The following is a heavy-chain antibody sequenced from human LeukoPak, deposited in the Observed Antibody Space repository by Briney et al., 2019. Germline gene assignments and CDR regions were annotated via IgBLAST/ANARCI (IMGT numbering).Heavy chain of an antibody. Sequence: GESLKISCKGSGYSFTSYWIGWVRQMPGKGLEWMGIVYPGDSDTRYSPSFQGQVTISADKSISTAYLQWSSLEASDTAMYYCARRGYCCGGSCFSAAFDIWGQGTMVTVSS. CDR3: ARRGYCCGGSCFSAAFDI. V-gene: IGHV5-51*01. J-gene: IGHJ3*02. CDR1: GYSFTSYW. D-gene: IGHD2-15*01. CDR2: VYPGDSDT.